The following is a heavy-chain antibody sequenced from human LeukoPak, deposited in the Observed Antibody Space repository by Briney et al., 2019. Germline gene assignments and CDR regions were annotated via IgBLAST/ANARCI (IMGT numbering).Heavy chain of an antibody. CDR3: ARSLDDYGDRVFDY. D-gene: IGHD4-17*01. Sequence: SGPTLVNPTQTLTLTCTFSGFSLSTSGMRVSWIRQPPGKALEWLARIDWDDDKFYSTSLKTRLTISKDTSKNQVVLTMTNMDPVDTATYYCARSLDDYGDRVFDYWGQGTLVTISS. V-gene: IGHV2-70*04. CDR1: GFSLSTSGMR. J-gene: IGHJ4*02. CDR2: IDWDDDK.